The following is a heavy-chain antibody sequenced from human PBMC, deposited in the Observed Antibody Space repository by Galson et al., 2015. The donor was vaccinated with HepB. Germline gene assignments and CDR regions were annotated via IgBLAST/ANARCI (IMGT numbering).Heavy chain of an antibody. CDR2: IIPIFGTA. D-gene: IGHD6-13*01. V-gene: IGHV1-69*13. CDR3: ARDQAAAGGFDY. CDR1: GGTFSSYA. Sequence: SVKVSCKASGGTFSSYAISWVRQAPGQGLEWMGGIIPIFGTANYAQKFQGRVTITADESTSTAYMELSSLRSEDTAVYYCARDQAAAGGFDYWGQGTLVTVSS. J-gene: IGHJ4*02.